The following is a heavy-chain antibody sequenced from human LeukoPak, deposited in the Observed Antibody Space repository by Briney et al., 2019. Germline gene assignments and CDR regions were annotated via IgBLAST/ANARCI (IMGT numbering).Heavy chain of an antibody. CDR3: ADRPLDSSGWYGDY. J-gene: IGHJ4*02. D-gene: IGHD6-19*01. V-gene: IGHV4-34*01. CDR2: INHSGST. Sequence: SETLSLTCAVYGGSFSGYYWSWIRQPPGKGLEWIGEINHSGSTNYNPSLKSRVTISVDTSKNQFSLKLSSVTAADTAVYYCADRPLDSSGWYGDYWGQGTLVTVSS. CDR1: GGSFSGYY.